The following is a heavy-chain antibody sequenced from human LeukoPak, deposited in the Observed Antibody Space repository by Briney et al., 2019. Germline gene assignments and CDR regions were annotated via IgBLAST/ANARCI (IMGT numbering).Heavy chain of an antibody. D-gene: IGHD2-15*01. V-gene: IGHV4-59*01. J-gene: IGHJ5*02. CDR1: GGSISSYY. Sequence: SETLSLICTVSGGSISSYYWNWIRQPPGKGLEWIGYIYYSGSTNYNPSLKSRVTISVDTSKNQFSLKVSSVTAADTAVYFCARTPLPGIGWWFDPWGQGTLVTVSS. CDR3: ARTPLPGIGWWFDP. CDR2: IYYSGST.